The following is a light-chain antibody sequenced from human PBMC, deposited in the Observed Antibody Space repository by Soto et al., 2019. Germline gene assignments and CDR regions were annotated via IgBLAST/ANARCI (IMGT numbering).Light chain of an antibody. Sequence: EVVMTQSTATLPVSPEGRVTLSCRASQSVSNNLAWYQQKPGQPPRLLIYDTSNRATGIPARFSGSGSGTEFTLTINSLQSEDSAVYYCQQHNQWPITFGQGTRLEI. V-gene: IGKV3D-15*01. CDR1: QSVSNN. CDR3: QQHNQWPIT. CDR2: DTS. J-gene: IGKJ5*01.